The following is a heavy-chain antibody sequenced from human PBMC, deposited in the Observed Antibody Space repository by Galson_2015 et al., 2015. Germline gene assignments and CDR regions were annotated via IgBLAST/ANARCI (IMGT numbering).Heavy chain of an antibody. CDR3: TRDSGYSSGWSLY. D-gene: IGHD6-19*01. V-gene: IGHV3-23*01. CDR2: ISGNGGST. J-gene: IGHJ4*02. CDR1: GFTFSSCA. Sequence: SLRLSCAASGFTFSSCAMSWVRQAPGKGLQWVSSISGNGGSTFYADSVKGRFTISRDNSKSTLYLQMNSLRAEDTAVYYCTRDSGYSSGWSLYWGQGTLVTVPS.